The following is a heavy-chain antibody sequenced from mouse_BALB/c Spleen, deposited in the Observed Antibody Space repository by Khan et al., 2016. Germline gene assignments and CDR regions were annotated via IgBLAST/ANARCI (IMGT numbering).Heavy chain of an antibody. CDR2: ISYSGDT. Sequence: EVELQESGPGLVKPSQSLSLTCTVTGYSITSDYAWNWIRQFPGNKLVWLGYISYSGDTHYNPSLTSRISITRDTSNNQFFLQLNSVTAEDTATYYCAREDYSWFAYWGQGTLVTVSA. V-gene: IGHV3-2*02. D-gene: IGHD1-1*02. CDR1: GYSITSDYA. CDR3: AREDYSWFAY. J-gene: IGHJ3*01.